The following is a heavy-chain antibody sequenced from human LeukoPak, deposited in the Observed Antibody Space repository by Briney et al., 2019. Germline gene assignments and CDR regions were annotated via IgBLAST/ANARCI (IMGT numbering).Heavy chain of an antibody. Sequence: PGGSLRLSCAASGFTFSSYSMNWVRQAPGKGLEWVSSISSSSSYIYYADSVKGRFTIPRDNAKNSLYLQMNSLRAEDTAVYYCARDLVSVEGFDYWGQGTLVTVSS. CDR2: ISSSSSYI. V-gene: IGHV3-21*01. CDR1: GFTFSSYS. J-gene: IGHJ4*02. D-gene: IGHD6-6*01. CDR3: ARDLVSVEGFDY.